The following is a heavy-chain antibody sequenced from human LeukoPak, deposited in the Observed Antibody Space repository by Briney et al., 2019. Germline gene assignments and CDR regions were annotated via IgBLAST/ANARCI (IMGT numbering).Heavy chain of an antibody. D-gene: IGHD6-13*01. CDR1: GGTFSSYA. CDR3: ARDQARSSSWYGAFDI. J-gene: IGHJ3*02. Sequence: GASVKVSCKASGGTFSSYAISWVRQAPGQGLEWMGGIIPIFGTANYAQKFQGRVTITADESTSTAYMELSSLRSEDTAVYYCARDQARSSSWYGAFDIWGQGTMVTVSS. CDR2: IIPIFGTA. V-gene: IGHV1-69*13.